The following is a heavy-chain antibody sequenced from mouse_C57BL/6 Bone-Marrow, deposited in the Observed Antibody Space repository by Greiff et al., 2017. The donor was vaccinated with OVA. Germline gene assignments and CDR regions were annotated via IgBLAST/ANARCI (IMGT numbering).Heavy chain of an antibody. CDR1: GYTFTDYY. CDR3: ARRYGPLYFGY. Sequence: QVQLQQSGPELVKPGASVKISCKASGYTFTDYYINWVKQRPGQGLEWIGWIFPGSGSTYYNEKFKGKATLTVDKSSSTASMLLSSLTSDDSAVSFCARRYGPLYFGYWGQGTTLTVSA. V-gene: IGHV1-75*01. CDR2: IFPGSGST. D-gene: IGHD2-10*02. J-gene: IGHJ2*01.